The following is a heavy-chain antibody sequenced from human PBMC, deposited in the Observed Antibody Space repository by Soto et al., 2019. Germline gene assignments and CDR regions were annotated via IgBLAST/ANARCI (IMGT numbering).Heavy chain of an antibody. D-gene: IGHD6-13*01. CDR1: GFTFSSYG. V-gene: IGHV3-30*18. CDR2: ISYDGSNK. CDR3: AKDRSIAAAGYYFDY. Sequence: GGSLRLSCAASGFTFSSYGMHWVRQAPGKGLEWVAVISYDGSNKYYADSVKGRFTISRDNSKNTLYLQMNSLRAEDTAVYYCAKDRSIAAAGYYFDYWGQGTLVTSPQ. J-gene: IGHJ4*02.